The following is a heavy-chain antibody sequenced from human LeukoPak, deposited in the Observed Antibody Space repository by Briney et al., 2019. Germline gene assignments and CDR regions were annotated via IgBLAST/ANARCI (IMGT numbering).Heavy chain of an antibody. V-gene: IGHV3-11*04. CDR1: GFTFSDYY. J-gene: IGHJ4*02. CDR3: ARGNWGPDY. D-gene: IGHD7-27*01. CDR2: IDGSGRTI. Sequence: PGGSLRLSCAASGFTFSDYYMSWMRQAPGKGLEWVSHIDGSGRTIYYVDSVKGRFTISRDNAKNSLYLQMIGLRAEDTAVYYCARGNWGPDYWGQGTLVTVSS.